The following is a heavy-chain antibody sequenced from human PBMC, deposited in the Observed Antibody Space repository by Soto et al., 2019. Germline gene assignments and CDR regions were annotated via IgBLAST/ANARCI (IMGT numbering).Heavy chain of an antibody. D-gene: IGHD2-8*01. CDR3: ARGGGYCTNGVCYEIDY. J-gene: IGHJ4*02. Sequence: SVKVSCKASGGAFSSYAISWVRQAPGQGLEWMGGIIPIFGTANYAQKFQGRVTITADESTSTAYMELSSLRSEDTAVYYCARGGGYCTNGVCYEIDYWGQGTLVTVSS. V-gene: IGHV1-69*13. CDR2: IIPIFGTA. CDR1: GGAFSSYA.